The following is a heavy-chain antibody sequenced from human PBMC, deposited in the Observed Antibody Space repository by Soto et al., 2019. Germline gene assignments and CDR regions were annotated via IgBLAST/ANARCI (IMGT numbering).Heavy chain of an antibody. CDR2: IHYSGNT. CDR3: ARDRAVRGSYYGMDV. V-gene: IGHV4-59*12. J-gene: IGHJ6*02. Sequence: PSETLSLTCTVSGASISSYYWSWIRQPPGKGLEWIAYIHYSGNTNYNPSLKSRVTISVDTSKNQFSLSLTSVTAADTAVYYCARDRAVRGSYYGMDVWGQGTTVTVSS. CDR1: GASISSYY. D-gene: IGHD3-10*01.